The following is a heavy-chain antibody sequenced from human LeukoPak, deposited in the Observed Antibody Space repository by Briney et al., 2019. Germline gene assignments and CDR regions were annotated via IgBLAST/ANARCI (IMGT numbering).Heavy chain of an antibody. CDR2: IYTSGST. V-gene: IGHV4-61*02. D-gene: IGHD4-23*01. CDR1: GGSISSGSYY. CDR3: ARDPLPTVVTPGQSLDI. Sequence: SETLSLTCTVSGGSISSGSYYWNWIRQPAGKGLEWIGRIYTSGSTNYNPSLKSRVTISVDTSKNQFSLKLSSVTAADTAVYYCARDPLPTVVTPGQSLDIWGQGTMVTVSS. J-gene: IGHJ3*02.